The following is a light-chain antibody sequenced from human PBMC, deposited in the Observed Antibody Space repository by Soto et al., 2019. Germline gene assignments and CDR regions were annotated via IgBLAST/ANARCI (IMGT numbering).Light chain of an antibody. CDR2: DAS. J-gene: IGKJ1*01. CDR3: QQYNNWPSWT. CDR1: QTVSSN. V-gene: IGKV3-15*01. Sequence: EIVMTQSPDALSVSPGEGATLSCRASQTVSSNLAWYQQKPGQAPRLLIYDASTRATGIPARFSGSGSGAEFTLIISSLQSEDFAVYYCQQYNNWPSWTFGQGTKVDIK.